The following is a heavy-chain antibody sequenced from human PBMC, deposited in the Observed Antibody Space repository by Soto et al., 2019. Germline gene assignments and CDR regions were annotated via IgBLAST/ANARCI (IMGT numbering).Heavy chain of an antibody. Sequence: ASETLSLTCAVYGGSFSGYYWSWIRQPPGKGLEWIGEINHSGSTNYNPSLKSRVTISVDTSKNQFSLKLSSVTAADTAVYYCASLTYYYDSSGYGSPPFDYWGQGTLVTVSS. D-gene: IGHD3-22*01. CDR2: INHSGST. CDR3: ASLTYYYDSSGYGSPPFDY. V-gene: IGHV4-34*01. J-gene: IGHJ4*02. CDR1: GGSFSGYY.